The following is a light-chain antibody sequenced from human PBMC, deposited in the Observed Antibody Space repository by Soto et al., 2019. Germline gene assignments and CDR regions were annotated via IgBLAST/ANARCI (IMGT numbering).Light chain of an antibody. CDR2: DAS. CDR1: QSISSW. J-gene: IGKJ1*01. V-gene: IGKV1-5*01. Sequence: DIQMTQSPSTLSASVGDRVTITCRASQSISSWLAWYQHKQGKAPNLLIYDASSLASGVPSRFSGSGSGTEFTLIISRLQPDDFATYYCQQYNSYPRTFGQGTKVEIK. CDR3: QQYNSYPRT.